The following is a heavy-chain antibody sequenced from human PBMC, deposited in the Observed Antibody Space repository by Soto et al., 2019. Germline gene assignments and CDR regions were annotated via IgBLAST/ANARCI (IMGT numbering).Heavy chain of an antibody. Sequence: PGGSLRLSCAASGFTFSSYAMSWVRQAPGKGLEWVSAISGSGGSTYYADSVKGRFTTSRDNSKNTLYLQMNSLRAEDTAVYYCANPPPTYYYDSSGSYYFDYWGQGTLVTVSS. D-gene: IGHD3-22*01. CDR2: ISGSGGST. CDR3: ANPPPTYYYDSSGSYYFDY. J-gene: IGHJ4*02. V-gene: IGHV3-23*01. CDR1: GFTFSSYA.